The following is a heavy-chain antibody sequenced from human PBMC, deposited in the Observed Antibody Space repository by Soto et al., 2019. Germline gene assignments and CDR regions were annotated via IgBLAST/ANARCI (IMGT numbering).Heavy chain of an antibody. Sequence: PGGSLNLSCAAPGLTFGNYGMPWVRQVPGKGLVRVSRVNGDGSSTFYADSVKGRFTISRDNAENTVFLQMNSLRAEDTAVYYCARDNWNTVWGQGTMVTVSS. J-gene: IGHJ3*01. CDR1: GLTFGNYG. CDR2: VNGDGSST. CDR3: ARDNWNTV. V-gene: IGHV3-74*01. D-gene: IGHD1-20*01.